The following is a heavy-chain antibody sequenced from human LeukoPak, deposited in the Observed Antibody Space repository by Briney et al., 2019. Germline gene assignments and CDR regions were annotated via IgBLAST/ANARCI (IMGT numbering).Heavy chain of an antibody. CDR1: GGSFSGYY. Sequence: SETLSLTCAVYGGSFSGYYWSWIRQPPGKGLEWIGEINHSGSTNYNPSLKSRVTISVDTSKNQFSLKLSSVTAADTAVYYCARGWGYSSSWYVYYYNGMDVWGQGTTVTVSS. D-gene: IGHD6-13*01. V-gene: IGHV4-34*01. J-gene: IGHJ6*02. CDR3: ARGWGYSSSWYVYYYNGMDV. CDR2: INHSGST.